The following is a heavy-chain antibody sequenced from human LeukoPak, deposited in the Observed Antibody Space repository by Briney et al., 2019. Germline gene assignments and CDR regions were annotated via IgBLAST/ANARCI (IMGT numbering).Heavy chain of an antibody. Sequence: SETLSLTCTVSGDSISSSSSSWAWIRQPPGQRLEWIGNISSTGGAHYNPSLKSRVTMSVDTSKNQVALKLSSITAADTAVYYCARSAPYWHGYFFTWYFDLSGPGTLATVSS. CDR1: GDSISSSSSS. CDR3: ARSAPYWHGYFFTWYFDL. V-gene: IGHV4-39*01. J-gene: IGHJ2*01. D-gene: IGHD5-24*01. CDR2: ISSTGGA.